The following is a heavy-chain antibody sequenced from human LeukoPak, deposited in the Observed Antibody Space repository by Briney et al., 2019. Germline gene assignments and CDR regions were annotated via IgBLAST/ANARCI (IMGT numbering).Heavy chain of an antibody. D-gene: IGHD1-26*01. CDR1: GFTFSTYA. Sequence: QPGGSLRLSCAASGFTFSTYAMHWVRQAPGKGLEWVAVISYDVSKTYYADSVKGRFTISRDNSKNTLYLQRNSLRAEDTAVYYCARDFSRGSYKGRDYYMDVWGKGTTVAVSS. CDR3: ARDFSRGSYKGRDYYMDV. J-gene: IGHJ6*03. V-gene: IGHV3-30*04. CDR2: ISYDVSKT.